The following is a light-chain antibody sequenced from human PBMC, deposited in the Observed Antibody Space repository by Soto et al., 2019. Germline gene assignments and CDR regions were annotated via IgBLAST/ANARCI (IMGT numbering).Light chain of an antibody. CDR1: GSNIGAHYD. V-gene: IGLV1-40*01. CDR2: GNS. CDR3: QSYDNSLSVYV. J-gene: IGLJ1*01. Sequence: QSVLTQPPSVSGAPGPRFTISCTGSGSNIGAHYDVHWYQQLPGTAPKLLIYGNSNRPSGVPDRFSGSKSGTSASLAITGLQAEDEADYYCQSYDNSLSVYVFGTGTKLPVL.